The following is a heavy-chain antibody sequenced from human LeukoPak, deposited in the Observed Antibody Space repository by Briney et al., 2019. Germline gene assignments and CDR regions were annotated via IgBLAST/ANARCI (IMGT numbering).Heavy chain of an antibody. J-gene: IGHJ4*02. CDR3: ARVGPLVGAVNRPHNHFDY. D-gene: IGHD1-26*01. V-gene: IGHV4-30-4*08. CDR2: IYYSGST. Sequence: PSETLSLTCTVSGGSISSGDYYWSWIRQPPGKGLEWIGYIYYSGSTYYNPSLKGRVTISVDASKNQFSLKLSSVTAADTAVYYCARVGPLVGAVNRPHNHFDYWGQGTLVTVPS. CDR1: GGSISSGDYY.